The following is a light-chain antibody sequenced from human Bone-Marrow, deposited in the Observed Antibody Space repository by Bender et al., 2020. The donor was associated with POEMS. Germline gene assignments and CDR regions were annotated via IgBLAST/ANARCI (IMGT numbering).Light chain of an antibody. CDR3: AAWDDSLNIVV. CDR1: SSNLGNNF. CDR2: RNI. J-gene: IGLJ3*02. Sequence: QSRLTQPPSASGTPGQSVTISCSGSSSNLGNNFVYWFQQLPGMAPKLLIYRNIERRSDVPERFSGSKSGTSVSLSISGLLSDDEGDYYCAAWDDSLNIVVFGGGTKLTVL. V-gene: IGLV1-47*01.